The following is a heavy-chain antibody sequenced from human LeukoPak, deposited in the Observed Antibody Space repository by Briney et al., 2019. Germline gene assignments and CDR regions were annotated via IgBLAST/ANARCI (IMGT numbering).Heavy chain of an antibody. V-gene: IGHV1-69*13. CDR1: GGTFSSYA. CDR3: ARGREVLRYFDWLLNNWFDP. D-gene: IGHD3-9*01. CDR2: IIPIFGTA. Sequence: ASVKVPCKASGGTFSSYAISWVRQAPGQGLEWMGGIIPIFGTANYAQKFQGRVTITADESTSTAYMELSSLRSEDTAVYYCARGREVLRYFDWLLNNWFDPWGQGTLVTVSS. J-gene: IGHJ5*02.